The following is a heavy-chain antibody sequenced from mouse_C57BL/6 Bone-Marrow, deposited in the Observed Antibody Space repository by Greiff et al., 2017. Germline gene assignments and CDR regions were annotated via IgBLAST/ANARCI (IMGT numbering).Heavy chain of an antibody. CDR3: ARFRLLDYFDV. J-gene: IGHJ1*03. D-gene: IGHD1-1*01. CDR2: INPNNGGT. CDR1: GYTFTDYN. V-gene: IGHV1-18*01. Sequence: VQLKQSGPELVKPGASVKIPCKASGYTFTDYNMDWVKQSHGKSLEWIGDINPNNGGTIYNQKFKGKATLTVDKSSSTAYMELRSLTSEDTAVYYCARFRLLDYFDVWGTGTTVTVSS.